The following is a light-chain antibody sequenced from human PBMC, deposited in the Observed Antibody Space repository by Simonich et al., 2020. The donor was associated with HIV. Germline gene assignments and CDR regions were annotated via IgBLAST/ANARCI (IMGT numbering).Light chain of an antibody. Sequence: DIVMTQSPLSLPVTPGEPASISCRSSQSLLHSNGITYLAWFLQKQGQSPQLLIYLGSNRASGVPDRFSGSGSGTDFTLKVSRVEAEDVGVYYCMQALQTPRTFGQGTKVEIK. CDR2: LGS. CDR3: MQALQTPRT. V-gene: IGKV2-28*01. CDR1: QSLLHSNGITY. J-gene: IGKJ1*01.